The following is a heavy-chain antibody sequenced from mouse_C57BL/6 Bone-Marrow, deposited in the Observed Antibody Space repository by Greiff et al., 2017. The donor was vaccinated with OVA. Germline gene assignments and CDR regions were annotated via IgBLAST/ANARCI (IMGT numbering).Heavy chain of an antibody. V-gene: IGHV1-50*01. CDR1: GYTFTSYW. D-gene: IGHD2-5*01. CDR2: IDPSDSYT. CDR3: ARGIYYSNYGWFAY. Sequence: VQLQQPGAELVKPGASVKLSCKASGYTFTSYWMQWVKQRPGQGLEWIGEIDPSDSYTNYNQKFKGKATLTVDTSSSTAYMQLSSLTSEDSAVYYCARGIYYSNYGWFAYWGQGTLVTVSA. J-gene: IGHJ3*01.